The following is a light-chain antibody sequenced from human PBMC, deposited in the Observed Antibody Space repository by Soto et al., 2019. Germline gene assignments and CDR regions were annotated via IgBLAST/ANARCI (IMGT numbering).Light chain of an antibody. V-gene: IGLV2-14*01. CDR2: DVS. Sequence: QSALTQPASVSGSPGQSITISCTGTSSDVGGYNYVSWYQQHPGKAPKLMIYDVSSRPSGVSNRFSGSKSGNTASLTISGLQAEDEADYYCSSYTSSSTLEVFGTGTKLTVL. J-gene: IGLJ1*01. CDR3: SSYTSSSTLEV. CDR1: SSDVGGYNY.